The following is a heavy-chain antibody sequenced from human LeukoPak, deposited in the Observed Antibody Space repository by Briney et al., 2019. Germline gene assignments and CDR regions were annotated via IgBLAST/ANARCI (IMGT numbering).Heavy chain of an antibody. J-gene: IGHJ5*02. CDR1: GFTFNNHW. CDR3: SRDRPHNWFDP. V-gene: IGHV3-74*01. CDR2: IDNDGSNT. Sequence: GSLRLSCAASGFTFNNHWMHWVRQVPGKGLEWVPRIDNDGSNTIYADSVKARLTISRDNAKNTLYLQMNSLRAEDTAMYYCSRDRPHNWFDPWGQGTLVTVSS.